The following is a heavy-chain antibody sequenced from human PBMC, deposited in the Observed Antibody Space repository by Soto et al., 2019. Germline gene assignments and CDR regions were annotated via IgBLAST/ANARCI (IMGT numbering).Heavy chain of an antibody. J-gene: IGHJ4*02. D-gene: IGHD3-10*01. V-gene: IGHV3-11*01. Sequence: PGGSLRLSCAASGFTFSDYYMSWIRQAPGKGLEWVSYISSSGSTIYYADSVKGRFTISRDNAKNSLYLQMNSLRAEDTAVYYCARAPFTSHLRDLSIFAYWGQGTLVTVSS. CDR3: ARAPFTSHLRDLSIFAY. CDR2: ISSSGSTI. CDR1: GFTFSDYY.